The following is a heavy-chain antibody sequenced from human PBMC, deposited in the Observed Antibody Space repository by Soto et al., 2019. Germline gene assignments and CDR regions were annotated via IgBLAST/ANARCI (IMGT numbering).Heavy chain of an antibody. Sequence: ASVKASFKASGYTFTSYGISWLRQDPGQGLEWMGWISAYNGNTNYAQKLQGRVSMTTDTSTSTAYMELRTLRSDDTALYYCARDGPYDFWSGYYSYWGQGTLVPV. D-gene: IGHD3-3*01. J-gene: IGHJ4*02. V-gene: IGHV1-18*01. CDR1: GYTFTSYG. CDR2: ISAYNGNT. CDR3: ARDGPYDFWSGYYSY.